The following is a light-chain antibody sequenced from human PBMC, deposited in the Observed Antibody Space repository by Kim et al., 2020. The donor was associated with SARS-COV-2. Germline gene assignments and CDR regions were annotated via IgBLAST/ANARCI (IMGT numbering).Light chain of an antibody. CDR3: QQSYGISWT. V-gene: IGKV1-39*01. CDR1: QSISTY. CDR2: AAS. J-gene: IGKJ1*01. Sequence: DIQMTQSPSSLSAYVGDRVTITCRASQSISTYLNWFQQKPGKPPKLLIYAASNLQRGVPSRFSGSGSGTDFTLTISSLQAEDFARYFCQQSYGISWTFGQGTKVDIK.